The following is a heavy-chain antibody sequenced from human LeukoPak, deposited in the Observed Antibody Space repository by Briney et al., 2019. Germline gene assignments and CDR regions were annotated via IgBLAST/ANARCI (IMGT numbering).Heavy chain of an antibody. CDR3: VKPGLAYCGGDCYYDY. Sequence: GGSLRLSCSASGFTFSSYAMHWVGQAPGKGLEYVSAISSNGGSTYYADSVKGRFTISRDNSKNTLYLQMSSLRAEDTAVYYCVKPGLAYCGGDCYYDYWGQGTLVTVSS. CDR1: GFTFSSYA. V-gene: IGHV3-64D*06. D-gene: IGHD2-21*02. CDR2: ISSNGGST. J-gene: IGHJ4*02.